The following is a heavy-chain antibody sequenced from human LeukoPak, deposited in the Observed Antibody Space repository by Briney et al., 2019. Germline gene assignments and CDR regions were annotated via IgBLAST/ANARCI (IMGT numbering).Heavy chain of an antibody. J-gene: IGHJ4*02. V-gene: IGHV3-21*01. D-gene: IGHD1-26*01. CDR1: GFTFSSYS. Sequence: GGSLRLSCAASGFTFSSYSMNWVRQAPGKGLEWVSSISSSSSYIYYADSVKGRFTISRDNAENSLYLQTNSLRAEDTAVYYCARDKWEQSPNFDYWGQGTLVTVSS. CDR2: ISSSSSYI. CDR3: ARDKWEQSPNFDY.